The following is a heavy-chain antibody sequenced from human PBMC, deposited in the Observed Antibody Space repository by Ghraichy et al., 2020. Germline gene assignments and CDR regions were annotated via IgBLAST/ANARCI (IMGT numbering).Heavy chain of an antibody. D-gene: IGHD3-10*01. V-gene: IGHV4-59*11. Sequence: SETLSLTCTFSGDSITNHYWSWIWQPPGMGLEWIAFIYYRGRTNYNPSLKSRVTISVDTSKKQIFLRLSSVTAADTAVYYCASERGLSPNAFDLWGQGTLVTVSS. CDR2: IYYRGRT. CDR3: ASERGLSPNAFDL. CDR1: GDSITNHY. J-gene: IGHJ3*01.